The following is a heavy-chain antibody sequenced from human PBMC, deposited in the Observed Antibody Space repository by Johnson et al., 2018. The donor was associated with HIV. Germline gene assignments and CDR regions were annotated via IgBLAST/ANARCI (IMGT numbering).Heavy chain of an antibody. V-gene: IGHV3-66*01. Sequence: MQLVESGGGVVQPGRSLRLSCAASGFTVSSNYMSWVRQAPGKGLEWVSVIYSGGSTYYADSVKGRFIISRDNSKNTLYLQMNSLRVEDTAVYYCASGAYSSSLTFDIWGQGTMVTVSS. J-gene: IGHJ3*02. CDR3: ASGAYSSSLTFDI. CDR1: GFTVSSNY. CDR2: IYSGGST. D-gene: IGHD6-6*01.